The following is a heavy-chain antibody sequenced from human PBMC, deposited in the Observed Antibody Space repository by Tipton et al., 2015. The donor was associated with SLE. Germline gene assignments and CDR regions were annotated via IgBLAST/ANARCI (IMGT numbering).Heavy chain of an antibody. CDR2: IYTSGST. CDR1: GGSISSYY. V-gene: IGHV4-4*09. D-gene: IGHD4/OR15-4a*01. Sequence: TLSLTCTVSGGSISSYYWSWIRQPPGKGLEWIGYIYTSGSTNYNPSLKSRVTISVDTSKNQFSLKLSSVTAADTAVYYCARAVLPYNWFDPWGQGTLVTVSS. J-gene: IGHJ5*02. CDR3: ARAVLPYNWFDP.